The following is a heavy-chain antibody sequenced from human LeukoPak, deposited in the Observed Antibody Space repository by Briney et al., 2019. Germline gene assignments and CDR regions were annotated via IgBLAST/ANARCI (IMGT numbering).Heavy chain of an antibody. CDR1: GGSISSGGYY. CDR2: IYYSGST. J-gene: IGHJ6*02. D-gene: IGHD3-16*01. V-gene: IGHV4-31*03. Sequence: SETLSLTCTVSGGSISSGGYYWSWIRQHPGKGLEWIGYIYYSGSTYYNPSLKSRVTISVDTSKNQFSLKLSSVTAADTAVYYCARAYPYYYYGMDVWGQGTTLTVSS. CDR3: ARAYPYYYYGMDV.